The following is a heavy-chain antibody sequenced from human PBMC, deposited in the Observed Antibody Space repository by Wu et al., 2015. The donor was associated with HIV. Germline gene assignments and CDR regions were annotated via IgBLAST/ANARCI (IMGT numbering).Heavy chain of an antibody. D-gene: IGHD3-10*01. CDR1: GYTFTGYY. V-gene: IGHV1-2*02. Sequence: QVQLVQSGAEVKKPGASVKVSCKASGYTFTGYYMHWVRQAPGQGLEWMGWINPNSGGTNYAQKFQGRVTMTRDTSISTAYMELSRLRSDDTAVYYCATELGGGSGTYYKDYYYGMDVWGQGTTVTVSS. CDR3: ATELGGGSGTYYKDYYYGMDV. CDR2: INPNSGGT. J-gene: IGHJ6*02.